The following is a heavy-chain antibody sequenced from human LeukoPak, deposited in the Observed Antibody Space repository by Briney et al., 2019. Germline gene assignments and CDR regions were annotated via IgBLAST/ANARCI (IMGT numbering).Heavy chain of an antibody. V-gene: IGHV4-4*07. CDR3: ARVDGRYYYGSGSYSLALDAFDI. Sequence: PSETLSLTCTVSGGSISSYYWSWIRQPAGKGLEWIGRIDTSGNTNYKPSLKSRVTMSVDTSKNQFSLKLSSVTAADTAVYYCARVDGRYYYGSGSYSLALDAFDIWGQGTMVTVSS. J-gene: IGHJ3*02. CDR1: GGSISSYY. CDR2: IDTSGNT. D-gene: IGHD3-10*01.